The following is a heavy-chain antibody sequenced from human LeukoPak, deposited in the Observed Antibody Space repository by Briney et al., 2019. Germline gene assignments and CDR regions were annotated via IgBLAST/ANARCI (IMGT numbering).Heavy chain of an antibody. CDR3: AKVSDYAWGSYRYPFDN. CDR2: IRGSGDTT. Sequence: PGGSLRLSCAASGFTIYHYAMSWVRHAPGKGLEWVSAIRGSGDTTFYADSVRCRFTISRDTSRSTLFLQMNSLRAEDTAVYYCAKVSDYAWGSYRYPFDNWGQGTLVIASS. CDR1: GFTIYHYA. D-gene: IGHD3-16*02. V-gene: IGHV3-23*01. J-gene: IGHJ5*02.